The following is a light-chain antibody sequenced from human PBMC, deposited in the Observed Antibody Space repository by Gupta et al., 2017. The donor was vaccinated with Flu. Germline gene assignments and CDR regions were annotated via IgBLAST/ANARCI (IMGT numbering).Light chain of an antibody. CDR3: SSYTSSSTRV. J-gene: IGLJ2*01. CDR1: SSDVGGYNY. V-gene: IGLV2-14*01. CDR2: EVS. Sequence: QSALTQPAYVSGSPGQSITISCTGTSSDVGGYNYVSWYQQHTGKAPKLMIYEVSSRPSGVSNRFSGSKSGNTASLTISGLQAEDEADYYCSSYTSSSTRVFGGGTKLTVL.